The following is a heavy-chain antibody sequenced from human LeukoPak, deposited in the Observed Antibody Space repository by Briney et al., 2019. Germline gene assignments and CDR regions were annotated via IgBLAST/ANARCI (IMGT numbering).Heavy chain of an antibody. CDR2: MNPNSGNT. CDR1: GYTFTSYD. J-gene: IGHJ6*02. Sequence: ASVKVSCKASGYTFTSYDINWVRQATGQGLEWMGWMNPNSGNTGYAQKFQGRVTMTRNTSISTAYMELSSLRSEDTAVYYCARDPIEPHYYDSSGYYGMDVWGQGTTVTVSS. D-gene: IGHD3-22*01. V-gene: IGHV1-8*01. CDR3: ARDPIEPHYYDSSGYYGMDV.